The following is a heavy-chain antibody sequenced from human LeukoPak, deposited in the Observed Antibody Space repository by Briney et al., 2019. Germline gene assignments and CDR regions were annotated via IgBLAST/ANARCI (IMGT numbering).Heavy chain of an antibody. CDR1: GGTFSSYA. CDR2: IIPIFGTA. CDR3: ARALYCSSTSCYGPIYYYMDV. V-gene: IGHV1-69*06. Sequence: SVKVSCKASGGTFSSYAISWVRQAPGQGLEWMGGIIPIFGTANYAQKFQGRVTITADKSTSTAYMELSSLRSEDTAVYYCARALYCSSTSCYGPIYYYMDVWAKGPRSPSP. J-gene: IGHJ6*03. D-gene: IGHD2-2*01.